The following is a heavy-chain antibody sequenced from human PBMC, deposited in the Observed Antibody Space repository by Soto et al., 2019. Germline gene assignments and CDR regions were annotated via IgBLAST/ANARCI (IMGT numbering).Heavy chain of an antibody. V-gene: IGHV3-13*01. D-gene: IGHD2-15*01. CDR1: GFTFSSYD. CDR3: ARRSCSGGSCYFDY. Sequence: PGGSLRLSCAASGFTFSSYDMHWVRQATGKGLEWVSAIGTAGDTYYPGSVKGRFTISRENAKNSLYLQMNSLKASDTAMYYCARRSCSGGSCYFDYWGQGTLVTVSS. J-gene: IGHJ4*02. CDR2: IGTAGDT.